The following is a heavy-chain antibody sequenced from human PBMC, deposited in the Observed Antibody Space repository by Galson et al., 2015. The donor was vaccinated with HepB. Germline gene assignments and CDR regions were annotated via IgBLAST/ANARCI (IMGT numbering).Heavy chain of an antibody. Sequence: SLRLSCAGSGFTFKTYSMNWVRQAPGKGLAWVSSISRKSNYIYYADSVKGRFTISRDNAKKSLFLQMNTLRAEDTAVYFCARPNMDHEGSYCFDYWGQGTPVTVSS. CDR2: ISRKSNYI. J-gene: IGHJ4*02. V-gene: IGHV3-21*04. CDR3: ARPNMDHEGSYCFDY. D-gene: IGHD3-10*01. CDR1: GFTFKTYS.